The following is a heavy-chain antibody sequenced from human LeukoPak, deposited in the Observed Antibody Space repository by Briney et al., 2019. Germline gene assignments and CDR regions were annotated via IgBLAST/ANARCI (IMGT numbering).Heavy chain of an antibody. CDR2: FFYGEKT. Sequence: SETLSLTCTVAGGSISRSDYYWGWIRQPPGKSLEWIGSFFYGEKTYYNPVLKSRVTISVDTSKNQFSLKLNSVTTADTAVYYCARLINTMILVLGWGQGTLVTVSS. CDR1: GGSISRSDYY. CDR3: ARLINTMILVLG. J-gene: IGHJ4*02. V-gene: IGHV4-39*01. D-gene: IGHD3-22*01.